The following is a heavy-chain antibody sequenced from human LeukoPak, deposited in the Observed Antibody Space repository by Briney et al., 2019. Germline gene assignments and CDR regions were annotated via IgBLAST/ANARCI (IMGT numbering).Heavy chain of an antibody. D-gene: IGHD6-13*01. CDR2: ISGSGGST. Sequence: GGSLRLSRAASGFTFSSYAMSWVRQAPGKGLEWVSAISGSGGSTYYADSVKGRFTISRDNSKNTLYLQMNSLRAEDTAVYYCAKGLHRSSSRNYYYYMGGWGKGTTDTVSS. V-gene: IGHV3-23*01. J-gene: IGHJ6*03. CDR1: GFTFSSYA. CDR3: AKGLHRSSSRNYYYYMGG.